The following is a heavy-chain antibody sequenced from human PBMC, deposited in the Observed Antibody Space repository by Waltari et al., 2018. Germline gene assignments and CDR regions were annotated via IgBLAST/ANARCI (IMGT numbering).Heavy chain of an antibody. CDR3: ARVAVTTPWYFDL. D-gene: IGHD2-21*02. CDR1: GFPFSSYW. V-gene: IGHV3-74*01. J-gene: IGHJ2*01. CDR2: INSAGSTT. Sequence: EVQLVESGGGLVQLGGSLGLSCAASGFPFSSYWMHWVRQAPGKGLVWVSRINSAGSTTTYTDSVKGRFTISRDNAKNTLYLQMNSLRAEDTAVYYCARVAVTTPWYFDLWGRGTLVTVSS.